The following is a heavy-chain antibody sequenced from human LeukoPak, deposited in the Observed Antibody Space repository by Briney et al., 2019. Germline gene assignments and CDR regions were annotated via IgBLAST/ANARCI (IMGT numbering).Heavy chain of an antibody. D-gene: IGHD2-15*01. J-gene: IGHJ6*02. CDR2: ISYDGSNK. CDR1: GFTFSSYG. Sequence: PGGSLRLSCAASGFTFSSYGMHWVRQAPGKGLEWVAVISYDGSNKYYADSVKGRFTISRDNSKNTLYLQMNSLRAEDTAVYYCAKDQYRRIAAPGGGYYYYGMDVWGQGTTVTVSS. V-gene: IGHV3-30*18. CDR3: AKDQYRRIAAPGGGYYYYGMDV.